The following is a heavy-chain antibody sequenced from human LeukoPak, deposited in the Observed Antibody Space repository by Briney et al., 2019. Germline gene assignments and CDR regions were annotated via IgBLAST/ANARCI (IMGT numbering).Heavy chain of an antibody. CDR3: AKNPYESYFDY. CDR1: GYTFTGYY. V-gene: IGHV1-2*02. D-gene: IGHD5-12*01. J-gene: IGHJ4*02. Sequence: ASVKVSCKASGYTFTGYYMHWVRQAPGQGLEWMGWINPNSGDTNYAQKFQGRVTMTRDTSINIGYMELSRLRTDDTAVYFCAKNPYESYFDYWGQGTLVTVSS. CDR2: INPNSGDT.